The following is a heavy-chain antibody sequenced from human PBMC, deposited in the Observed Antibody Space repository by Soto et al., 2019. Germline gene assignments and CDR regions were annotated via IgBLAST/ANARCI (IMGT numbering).Heavy chain of an antibody. J-gene: IGHJ4*02. V-gene: IGHV3-23*01. CDR1: GFTFSSYA. CDR3: VKDAYSGYGNFDY. D-gene: IGHD5-12*01. Sequence: EVQLLESGGGLVQPGGSLRLSCAASGFTFSSYAMTWVRQAPGKGLKWVSSLSDSGGSTYYADSVKGRFTISRDNSKNTRYLQMNSLRAGDTALYSCVKDAYSGYGNFDYWGQGTRVTVSS. CDR2: LSDSGGST.